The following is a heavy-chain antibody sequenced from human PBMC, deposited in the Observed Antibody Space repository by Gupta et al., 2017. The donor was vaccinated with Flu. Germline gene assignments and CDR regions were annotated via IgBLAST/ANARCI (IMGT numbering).Heavy chain of an antibody. D-gene: IGHD2-8*02. Sequence: DVRLVQSGAEVKKTGESPKISCKGSRYDFTNYWIGWARQVPGKGLEWMGIIYPADSDTRYSPSFQGQVTISADKSITTAYLQWSSLKASDTAMYYCARQPITSAGGYWFDPWGQGTLVTVSS. CDR1: RYDFTNYW. J-gene: IGHJ5*02. CDR3: ARQPITSAGGYWFDP. V-gene: IGHV5-51*01. CDR2: IYPADSDT.